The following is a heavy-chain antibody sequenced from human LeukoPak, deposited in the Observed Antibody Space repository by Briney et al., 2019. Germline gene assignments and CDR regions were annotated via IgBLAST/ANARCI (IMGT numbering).Heavy chain of an antibody. J-gene: IGHJ4*02. D-gene: IGHD2-15*01. Sequence: GGSLRLSCAASGFTFSSYSMNWVRQAPGKGLEWVSTISGSDGSTYYADSVKGRFTISRDNSKNTLYLQMDSLRVEDTAIYYCAKGRGYCTGGSCYSDYWGQGTLVTVSS. CDR2: ISGSDGST. V-gene: IGHV3-23*01. CDR3: AKGRGYCTGGSCYSDY. CDR1: GFTFSSYS.